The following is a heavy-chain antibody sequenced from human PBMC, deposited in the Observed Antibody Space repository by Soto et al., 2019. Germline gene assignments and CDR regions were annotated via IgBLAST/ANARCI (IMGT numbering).Heavy chain of an antibody. CDR1: GGSFSGYY. CDR3: ARVMTPDNLYGDYDY. J-gene: IGHJ4*02. CDR2: INHSGST. D-gene: IGHD4-17*01. V-gene: IGHV4-34*01. Sequence: SETLSLTCAVYGGSFSGYYWSWIRQPPGKGLEWIGEINHSGSTNYNPSLKSRVTISVDTSKNQFSLKLSSVTAADTAVYYCARVMTPDNLYGDYDYWGQGTLVTVSS.